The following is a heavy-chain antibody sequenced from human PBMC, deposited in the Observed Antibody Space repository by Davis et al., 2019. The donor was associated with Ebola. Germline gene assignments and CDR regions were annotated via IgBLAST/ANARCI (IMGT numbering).Heavy chain of an antibody. D-gene: IGHD2-2*02. Sequence: ASVKVSCKAFGYTFISYYMHWVRQAPGQGLEWMGIINPSGGSTSYAQKFQGRVTMTRDTSTSTVYMELSSLRSEDTAVYYCARSDIVVVPATIPGGDWFDPWGQGTLVTVSS. J-gene: IGHJ5*02. CDR2: INPSGGST. CDR1: GYTFISYY. CDR3: ARSDIVVVPATIPGGDWFDP. V-gene: IGHV1-46*01.